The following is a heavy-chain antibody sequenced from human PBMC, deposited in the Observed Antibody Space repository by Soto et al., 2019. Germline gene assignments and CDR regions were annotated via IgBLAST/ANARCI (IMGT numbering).Heavy chain of an antibody. V-gene: IGHV3-48*02. Sequence: GGSLRLSCAASGFTFSSYSMNWVRQAPGKGLEWVSYISSSSSTIYYADSVKGRFTISRDNAKNSLYLQMNSLRDEDTAVYYCARDKGPGKSGSYDWFDYWGQGTLVTVSS. J-gene: IGHJ5*01. D-gene: IGHD1-26*01. CDR3: ARDKGPGKSGSYDWFDY. CDR2: ISSSSSTI. CDR1: GFTFSSYS.